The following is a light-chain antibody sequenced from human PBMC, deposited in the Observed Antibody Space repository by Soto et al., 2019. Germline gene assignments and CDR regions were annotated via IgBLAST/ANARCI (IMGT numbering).Light chain of an antibody. CDR1: QIVSSSY. CDR3: QQYGSSIT. J-gene: IGKJ5*01. V-gene: IGKV3-20*01. Sequence: EIVLTQSPGTLSLSPGQRATLSCRASQIVSSSYLAWYQHKPGQAPRLLIYGTSSRATGIPDRFSGSGSGTDFTLTISRLEPEDFAVYYCQQYGSSITFGQGTRLEIK. CDR2: GTS.